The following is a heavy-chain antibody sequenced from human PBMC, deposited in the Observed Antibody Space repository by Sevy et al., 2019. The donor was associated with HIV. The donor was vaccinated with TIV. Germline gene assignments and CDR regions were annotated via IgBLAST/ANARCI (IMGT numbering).Heavy chain of an antibody. CDR2: ISGSGGST. CDR3: AKGHYRYSSSWGGGPYFDY. CDR1: GFTFSSYA. Sequence: GGSLRLSCAASGFTFSSYAMSWVRQAPGKGLEWVSAISGSGGSTYYADSVKGRFTISRDNSKNTLYLQMNSLRAEDTAVDYCAKGHYRYSSSWGGGPYFDYWGQGTLVTVSS. J-gene: IGHJ4*02. V-gene: IGHV3-23*01. D-gene: IGHD6-13*01.